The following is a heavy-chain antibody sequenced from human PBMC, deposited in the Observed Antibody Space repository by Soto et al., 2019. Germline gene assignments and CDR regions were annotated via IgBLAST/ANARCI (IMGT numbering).Heavy chain of an antibody. CDR2: IGDGGDTT. D-gene: IGHD3-22*01. CDR3: AKNRGIIMIVES. CDR1: GFSFSSYE. J-gene: IGHJ4*02. V-gene: IGHV3-23*01. Sequence: GSLRLSCVASGFSFSSYEMNWVRQAPGKGLEWVSAIGDGGDTTYYADSVKGRFTISRDNSKNTLYLQMDSLRAEDTAVYYCAKNRGIIMIVESWGKGTLVTVSS.